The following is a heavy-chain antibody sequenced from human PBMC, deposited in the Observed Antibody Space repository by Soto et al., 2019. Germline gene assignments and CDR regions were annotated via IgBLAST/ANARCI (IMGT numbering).Heavy chain of an antibody. CDR1: GFTFSSYA. CDR3: ARDHTEYSSHDYYGMDV. V-gene: IGHV3-30-3*01. J-gene: IGHJ6*02. Sequence: QPGGSLRLSCAASGFTFSSYAMHWVRQAPGKGLEWVAVISYDGSNKYYADSVKGRFTISRDNSKNTLYLQMNSLRAEDTAVYYCARDHTEYSSHDYYGMDVWGQGTTVTVSS. D-gene: IGHD6-6*01. CDR2: ISYDGSNK.